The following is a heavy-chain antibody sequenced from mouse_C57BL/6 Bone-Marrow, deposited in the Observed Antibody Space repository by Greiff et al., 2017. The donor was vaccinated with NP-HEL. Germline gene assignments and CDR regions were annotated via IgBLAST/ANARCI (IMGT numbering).Heavy chain of an antibody. CDR1: GYAFSSSW. V-gene: IGHV1-82*01. CDR2: IYPGDGDT. Sequence: VQLQQSGPELVKPGASVKISCKASGYAFSSSWMNWVKQRPGKGLEWIGRIYPGDGDTNYNGKFKGKATLTADKSSSTAYMQLSSLTSEDSAVYFCARSITVDYWGQGTTLTVAS. J-gene: IGHJ2*01. D-gene: IGHD1-1*01. CDR3: ARSITVDY.